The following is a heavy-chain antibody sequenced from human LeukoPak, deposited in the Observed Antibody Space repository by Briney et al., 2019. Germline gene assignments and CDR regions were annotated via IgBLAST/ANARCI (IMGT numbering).Heavy chain of an antibody. CDR1: GFTFDDYA. J-gene: IGHJ4*02. CDR3: AKGYRSYSSSTEFDY. D-gene: IGHD6-6*01. Sequence: PGGSLRLSCAASGFTFDDYAMHWVRQAPGKGLEWVSGISWNSGSIGYADSVKGRFTISRDNAKNSLYLQMNSLRAEDMALYYCAKGYRSYSSSTEFDYWGQGTLVTVSS. V-gene: IGHV3-9*03. CDR2: ISWNSGSI.